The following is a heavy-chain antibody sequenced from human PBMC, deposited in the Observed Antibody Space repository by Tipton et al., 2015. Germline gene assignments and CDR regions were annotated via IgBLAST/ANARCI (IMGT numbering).Heavy chain of an antibody. CDR2: ISQSGNT. Sequence: TLSLTCAVSGGSISSTNWWTWVRQPPGKGLEWIGEISQSGNTNYNPSLKSRVTISVDTSKNQFSLKLSSVTAADTAVYYCARTYDFTAYSPVGCWGQGTLVTVSS. CDR1: GGSISSTNW. D-gene: IGHD3-3*01. CDR3: ARTYDFTAYSPVGC. V-gene: IGHV4-4*02. J-gene: IGHJ4*02.